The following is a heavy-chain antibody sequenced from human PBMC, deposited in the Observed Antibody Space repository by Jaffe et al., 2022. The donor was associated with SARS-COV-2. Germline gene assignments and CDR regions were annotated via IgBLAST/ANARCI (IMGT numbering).Heavy chain of an antibody. D-gene: IGHD3-10*01. J-gene: IGHJ4*02. V-gene: IGHV1-69*02. Sequence: QVQLEQSGSEVKKPGSSVKVSCKASGGSFSTYTISWVRQAPGQGLEWMGGIIPILGITNYALKFQGSVTITADKSTSTAYMELSSLRSEDTAVYYCARGRGEMANTLYYFDYWGQGTLVTVSS. CDR1: GGSFSTYT. CDR2: IIPILGIT. CDR3: ARGRGEMANTLYYFDY.